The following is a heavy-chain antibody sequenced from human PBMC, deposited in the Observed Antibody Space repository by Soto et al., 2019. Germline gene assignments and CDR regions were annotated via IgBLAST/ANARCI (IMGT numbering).Heavy chain of an antibody. D-gene: IGHD5-18*01. CDR3: ARGAMANFDY. J-gene: IGHJ4*02. CDR2: MNPNSGNT. V-gene: IGHV1-8*01. CDR1: GYTFTSYD. Sequence: GASVKVSCKASGYTFTSYDINWVRQATGQGLEWMGWMNPNSGNTGYAQKFQGRVTMTRNTSISTAYLELRSLRSEDTGVYFCARGAMANFDYWGQGTVVTVSS.